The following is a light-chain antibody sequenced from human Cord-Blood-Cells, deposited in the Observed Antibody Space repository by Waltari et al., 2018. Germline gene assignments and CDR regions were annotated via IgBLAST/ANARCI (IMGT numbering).Light chain of an antibody. J-gene: IGLJ3*02. CDR3: SSYTSSSTWV. CDR2: DVS. CDR1: SSDVGGYNY. Sequence: QSALTQPASVSGSPGQSITISCTGTSSDVGGYNYVSWYQQHPGKAPKLMIYDVSKRPSGVSNRFSGSKSGNTASLTIYGLQAEDEADYYCSSYTSSSTWVFGRGTKLTVL. V-gene: IGLV2-14*01.